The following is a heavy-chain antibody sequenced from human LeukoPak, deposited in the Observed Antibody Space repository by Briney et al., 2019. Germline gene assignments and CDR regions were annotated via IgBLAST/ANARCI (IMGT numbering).Heavy chain of an antibody. Sequence: PGGSLRLSCAASGFTVSSNYMSWVRQAPGKGLEWVANIQHDGTEKNYVDSVRGRFTISRDNAKTSLYLQMNSLRAEDTAVYYCARDSTVATYYGVDVWGQGTTVTVSS. CDR3: ARDSTVATYYGVDV. J-gene: IGHJ6*02. CDR2: IQHDGTEK. V-gene: IGHV3-7*01. D-gene: IGHD6-19*01. CDR1: GFTVSSNY.